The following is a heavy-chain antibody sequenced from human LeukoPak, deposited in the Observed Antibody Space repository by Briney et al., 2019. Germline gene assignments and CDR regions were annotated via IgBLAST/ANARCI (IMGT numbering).Heavy chain of an antibody. J-gene: IGHJ4*02. CDR1: GFTFNSYG. CDR3: AKDGNRYVMADHFDS. CDR2: ISYDGDNE. D-gene: IGHD2-8*01. V-gene: IGHV3-30*18. Sequence: GRSLRLSCAASGFTFNSYGMHWVRQAPGKGLEWVAGISYDGDNEYYADSVKGRLTISRDNSRNTLYLQMNSLRIEDTAVYYCAKDGNRYVMADHFDSWGQGTLVTVSS.